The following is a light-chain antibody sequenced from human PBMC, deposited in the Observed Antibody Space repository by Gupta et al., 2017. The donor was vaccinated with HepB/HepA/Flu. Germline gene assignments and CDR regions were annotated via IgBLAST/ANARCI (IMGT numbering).Light chain of an antibody. CDR3: AGWDDSLNGWV. V-gene: IGLV1-44*01. J-gene: IGLJ3*02. CDR2: NNN. CDR1: TFNIGADT. Sequence: QPVLTQPPSSSGTPGQRVTIYCSGSTFNIGADTVHWYQQLPGTAPKLLIYNNNQRPPGVPDRFSGSRSGTSASLAISGLLSEGEADYYCAGWDDSLNGWVFGGGTKLTVL.